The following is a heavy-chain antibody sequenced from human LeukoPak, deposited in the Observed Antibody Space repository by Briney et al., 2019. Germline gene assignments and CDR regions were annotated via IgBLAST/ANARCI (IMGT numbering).Heavy chain of an antibody. V-gene: IGHV4-30-2*01. Sequence: SRTLSLTCAVSGGSISSGGYSWSWIRQPPGKGLEWIGYIYHSGSTYYNPSLKSRVTISVDRSKNQFSLKLSSVTAADTAVYYCAGARGYSYGPEYYFDYWGQGTLVTVSS. J-gene: IGHJ4*02. D-gene: IGHD5-18*01. CDR3: AGARGYSYGPEYYFDY. CDR2: IYHSGST. CDR1: GGSISSGGYS.